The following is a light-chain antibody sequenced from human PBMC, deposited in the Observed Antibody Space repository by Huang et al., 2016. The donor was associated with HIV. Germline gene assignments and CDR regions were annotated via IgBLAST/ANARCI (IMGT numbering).Light chain of an antibody. V-gene: IGKV3-20*01. CDR1: QSVSSSY. Sequence: EILLTQSPGTLSLSPGERATLSCRASQSVSSSYLAWYQQQPGHAPRLLIYGAAGRATDIPDRFSGSGSGTDFTLTISRLEPEDFAVYYCQQYGSSPLTFGGGTKVEI. CDR3: QQYGSSPLT. CDR2: GAA. J-gene: IGKJ4*01.